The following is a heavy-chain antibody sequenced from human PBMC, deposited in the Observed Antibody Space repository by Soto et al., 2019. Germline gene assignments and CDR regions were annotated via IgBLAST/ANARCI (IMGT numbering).Heavy chain of an antibody. CDR1: GFTFISYA. D-gene: IGHD6-13*01. Sequence: GGSLRLSCAASGFTFISYAMSWVRQAPGKGLEWVSAISGSGGSTYYADSVKGRFTISRDNSKNTLYLQMNSLRAEDTAVYYCAGSLTAAGIGSYYYYGMDVWGQGTTVTVSS. V-gene: IGHV3-23*01. CDR3: AGSLTAAGIGSYYYYGMDV. J-gene: IGHJ6*02. CDR2: ISGSGGST.